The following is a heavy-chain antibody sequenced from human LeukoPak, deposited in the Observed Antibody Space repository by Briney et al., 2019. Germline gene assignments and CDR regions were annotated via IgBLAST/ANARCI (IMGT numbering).Heavy chain of an antibody. Sequence: ASVKVSCKASGGTFSSYAISWVRQAPGQGLEWMGWINPNSGGTKCAQKFQGRVTLTRDTSISTAYMELSRLRCDDTAVYYCARSYDFWSGPPFDPWGQGTLVTVSS. CDR3: ARSYDFWSGPPFDP. D-gene: IGHD3-3*01. J-gene: IGHJ5*02. CDR2: INPNSGGT. V-gene: IGHV1-2*02. CDR1: GGTFSSYA.